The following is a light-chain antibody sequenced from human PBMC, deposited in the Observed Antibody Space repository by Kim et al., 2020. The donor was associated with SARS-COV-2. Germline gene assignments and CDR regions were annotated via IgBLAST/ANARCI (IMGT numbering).Light chain of an antibody. V-gene: IGKV3-11*01. CDR1: QSVSSY. CDR3: HLWGT. CDR2: DAS. Sequence: EIVLTQSPATLSLSPGERATLSCRASQSVSSYLAWYQQKPGQAPRLLIYDASNRATGIPARFSGSGSGTDFTLTISSLEPEDFAVYYCHLWGTFGPGTKVDIK. J-gene: IGKJ3*01.